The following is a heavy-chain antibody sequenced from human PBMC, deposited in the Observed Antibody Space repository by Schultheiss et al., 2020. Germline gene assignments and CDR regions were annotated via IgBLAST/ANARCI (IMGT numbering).Heavy chain of an antibody. D-gene: IGHD5-24*01. J-gene: IGHJ4*02. Sequence: SQTLSLTCTVSGGSISSSSYYWGWIRQPPGKGLEWIGSIYYSGSTYYNPSLKSRVTISVDTSKNQFSLKLSSVTAADTAVYYCARVLRKRWLPDYWGQGTLVTVSS. CDR2: IYYSGST. CDR3: ARVLRKRWLPDY. V-gene: IGHV4-39*01. CDR1: GGSISSSSYY.